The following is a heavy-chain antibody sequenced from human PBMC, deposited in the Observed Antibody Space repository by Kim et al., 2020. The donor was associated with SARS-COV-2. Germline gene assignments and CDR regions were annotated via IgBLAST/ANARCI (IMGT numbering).Heavy chain of an antibody. Sequence: GGSLRLSCAASGFTFSSYAMSWVRQAPGKGLEWVSAISGSGGSTYYADSVKGRFTISRDNSKNTLYLQMNSLRAEDTAVYYCAKLFVVVIATDDAFDIWGQGTMVTVSS. J-gene: IGHJ3*02. CDR3: AKLFVVVIATDDAFDI. CDR2: ISGSGGST. V-gene: IGHV3-23*01. CDR1: GFTFSSYA. D-gene: IGHD2-21*01.